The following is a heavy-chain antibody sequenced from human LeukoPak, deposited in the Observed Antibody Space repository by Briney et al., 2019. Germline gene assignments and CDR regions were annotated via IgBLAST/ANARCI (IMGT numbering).Heavy chain of an antibody. D-gene: IGHD2-15*01. CDR1: GDSITSSY. CDR3: ARDMGSAGGFDY. CDR2: IYYSGIT. Sequence: PETLSLTCTISGDSITSSYWSWIRQPPGKGLEWIGYIYYSGITNYNPSLKSRVTISVDTSKNHFSLKLTSVTAADTAVYYCARDMGSAGGFDYWGQGTLVTVSS. J-gene: IGHJ4*02. V-gene: IGHV4-59*01.